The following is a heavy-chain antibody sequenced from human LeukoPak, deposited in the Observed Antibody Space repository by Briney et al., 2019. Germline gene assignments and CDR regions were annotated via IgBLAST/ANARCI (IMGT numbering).Heavy chain of an antibody. CDR2: ISGGSEAT. CDR1: GFTFSAYW. D-gene: IGHD6-13*01. J-gene: IGHJ6*02. CDR3: ARTIAQYSNSWLYFYYGLDV. Sequence: GGSLRPSCATSGFTFSAYWMPWVRQSPGKGLVWVSSISGGSEATYYADSVKGRFTISRDNSKSTLNLQLNSLRAEDTAVYYCARTIAQYSNSWLYFYYGLDVWGQGTTVTVSS. V-gene: IGHV3-23*01.